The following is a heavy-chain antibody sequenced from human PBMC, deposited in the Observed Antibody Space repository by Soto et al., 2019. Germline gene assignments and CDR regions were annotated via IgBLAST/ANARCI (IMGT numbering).Heavy chain of an antibody. D-gene: IGHD4-17*01. CDR1: GYSISSGYY. J-gene: IGHJ3*02. V-gene: IGHV4-38-2*01. Sequence: LSLTCAVSGYSISSGYYWGWIRQPPGKGLEWIGSIYHSGSTYYNPSLKSRVTISVDTSKNQFSLKLSSVTAADTAVYYCARGGDYGGNSDAFDIWGQGTMVTV. CDR3: ARGGDYGGNSDAFDI. CDR2: IYHSGST.